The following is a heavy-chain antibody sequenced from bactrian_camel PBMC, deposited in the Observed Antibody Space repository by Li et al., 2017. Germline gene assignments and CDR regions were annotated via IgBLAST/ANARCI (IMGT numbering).Heavy chain of an antibody. D-gene: IGHD2*01. Sequence: DVQLVESGGGSVQAGGSLRLSCAASGFTFGSYDMSWVRQAPGKGLEWVSRIRNGGSGTYYADSVKGRFTISRDNAKNTLYLQMNSLKTEDTAVYYCATHEWLSFVYWGQGTQVTVSS. CDR2: IRNGGSGT. V-gene: IGHV3S40*01. CDR3: ATHEWLSFVY. J-gene: IGHJ4*01. CDR1: GFTFGSYD.